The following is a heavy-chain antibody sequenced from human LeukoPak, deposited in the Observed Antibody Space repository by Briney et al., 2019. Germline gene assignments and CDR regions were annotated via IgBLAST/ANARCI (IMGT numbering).Heavy chain of an antibody. CDR3: ASRAHFWSGPGG. Sequence: GGSLRLSCAASGFTFTIFGLNWVRQAPGKGPEWVSYIDARSGITYYADSVQGRFTISRDDARESVFLQMDGLRVDDTAVYYCASRAHFWSGPGGWGQGTLVTVSS. V-gene: IGHV3-48*01. CDR2: IDARSGIT. CDR1: GFTFTIFG. J-gene: IGHJ4*02. D-gene: IGHD3-3*02.